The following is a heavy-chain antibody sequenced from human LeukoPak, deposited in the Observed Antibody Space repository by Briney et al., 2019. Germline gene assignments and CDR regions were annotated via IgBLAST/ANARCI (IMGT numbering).Heavy chain of an antibody. CDR1: GYTFTSYG. Sequence: ASVKVSCKASGYTFTSYGISWVRQAPGQGLEWMGWISAYNGNTNYAQKLQGRVTMTTDTSTSTAYMELRSLRSDDTAVYYCARVAKQWLVRGYFDYWGQGTLVTVSS. CDR3: ARVAKQWLVRGYFDY. D-gene: IGHD6-19*01. CDR2: ISAYNGNT. J-gene: IGHJ4*02. V-gene: IGHV1-18*01.